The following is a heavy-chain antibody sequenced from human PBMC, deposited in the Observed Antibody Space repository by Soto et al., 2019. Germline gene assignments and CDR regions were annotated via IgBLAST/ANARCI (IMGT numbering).Heavy chain of an antibody. V-gene: IGHV3-23*01. CDR3: AKEPVGPDWYFDL. CDR1: GFTFRSYA. J-gene: IGHJ2*01. Sequence: DVQLLESGGGLVQPGGSLRLSCAASGFTFRSYAMSWVRQAPGKGLEWVSGISGSGISTHYADSVKGRFTVSRDNSKNTLYLPMNSLRAEDPAVYNCAKEPVGPDWYFDLWGRGTLVTVSS. CDR2: ISGSGIST.